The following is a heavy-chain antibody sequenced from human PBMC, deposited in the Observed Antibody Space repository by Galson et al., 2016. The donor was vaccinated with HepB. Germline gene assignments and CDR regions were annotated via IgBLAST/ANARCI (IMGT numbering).Heavy chain of an antibody. J-gene: IGHJ6*02. D-gene: IGHD3-10*01. CDR2: IDIAGNT. CDR3: VRNYGSGSHFFYGIDV. V-gene: IGHV3-13*01. CDR1: GFTFSSYD. Sequence: SLRLSCAASGFTFSSYDMHWVRQITGEGLEWVSGIDIAGNTYYAGSVKGRFTISRENGMNSFYLQMNTLRAGDTGVYYCVRNYGSGSHFFYGIDVWGQGTTVTVSS.